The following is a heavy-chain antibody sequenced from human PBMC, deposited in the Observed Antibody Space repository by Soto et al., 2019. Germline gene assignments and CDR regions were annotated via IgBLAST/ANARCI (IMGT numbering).Heavy chain of an antibody. CDR3: ARDLGRRGGHGMDV. Sequence: LETISHDCPVGDECSCRYSRYWYRQPPGKGLEWIGYIYYSGSTNYNPSLKSRVTISVDTSKNQFSLKLSSVTAADTAVYYCARDLGRRGGHGMDVWGQGTTVTVSS. J-gene: IGHJ6*02. CDR1: DECSCRYS. CDR2: IYYSGST. D-gene: IGHD2-15*01. V-gene: IGHV4-59*01.